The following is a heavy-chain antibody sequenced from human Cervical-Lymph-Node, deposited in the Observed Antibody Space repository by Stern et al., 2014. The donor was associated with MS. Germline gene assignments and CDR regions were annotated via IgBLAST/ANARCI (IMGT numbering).Heavy chain of an antibody. D-gene: IGHD3-10*01. CDR2: IYVGGADT. CDR3: AAEGEYIRSGISHYTGMDV. J-gene: IGHJ6*02. V-gene: IGHV1-58*02. Sequence: QLVQSGPEVKRPGTSVRVSCKASGFTFLSSAMQWVRQARGKGLEWIGFIYVGGADTRYAQKFHARLTISRDMSTSTVNMELSSLRSEDTAVYYCAAEGEYIRSGISHYTGMDVWGQGTTVTVSS. CDR1: GFTFLSSA.